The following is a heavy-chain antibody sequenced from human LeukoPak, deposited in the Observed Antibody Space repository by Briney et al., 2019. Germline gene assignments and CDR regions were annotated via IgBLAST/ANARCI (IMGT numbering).Heavy chain of an antibody. D-gene: IGHD3-9*01. CDR2: IYYSGST. CDR1: GGSISSSSYY. CDR3: ARAYYDILTGYYPFDY. Sequence: SETLSLTCTVSGGSISSSSYYWGWIRQPPGKGLEWIGSIYYSGSTYYNPSLKSRVTISVDTSKNQFSLKLSSMTAADTAVYYCARAYYDILTGYYPFDYWGQGTLVTVSS. V-gene: IGHV4-39*01. J-gene: IGHJ4*02.